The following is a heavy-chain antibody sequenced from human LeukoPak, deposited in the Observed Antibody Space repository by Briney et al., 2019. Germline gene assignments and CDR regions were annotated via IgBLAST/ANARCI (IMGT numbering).Heavy chain of an antibody. CDR2: IYSGGST. CDR3: ASSGFYDY. V-gene: IGHV3-66*01. J-gene: IGHJ4*02. D-gene: IGHD3-22*01. CDR1: EFSVGSNY. Sequence: GGSLRLSCAASEFSVGSNYMTWVRQAPGKGLEWVSLIYSGGSTYYADSVKGRFTISRDNSKNTLYLQMNSLRAEDTAVYYCASSGFYDYWGQGTLVTVSS.